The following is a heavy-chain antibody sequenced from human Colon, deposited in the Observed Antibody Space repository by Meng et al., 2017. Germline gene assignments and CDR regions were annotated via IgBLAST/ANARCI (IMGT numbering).Heavy chain of an antibody. J-gene: IGHJ4*02. CDR2: ISSSSSYI. Sequence: GGSLRLSCAASGFTFSSYSMNWVRQAPGKGLEWVSSISSSSSYIYYADSVKGRFTISRDNAKNSLSLQMNSLRAEDTAVYGCARSPPRYYDYVWGSYRYYGPSDYWGQGTLVTVSS. CDR3: ARSPPRYYDYVWGSYRYYGPSDY. CDR1: GFTFSSYS. V-gene: IGHV3-21*01. D-gene: IGHD3-16*02.